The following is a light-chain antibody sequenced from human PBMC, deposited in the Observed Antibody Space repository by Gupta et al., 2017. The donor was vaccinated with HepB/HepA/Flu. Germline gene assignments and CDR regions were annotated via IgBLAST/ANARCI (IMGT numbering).Light chain of an antibody. J-gene: IGLJ2*01. CDR1: NSDIGAGLD. Sequence: QSVLTQPPSVSGTPGQRVTTSCTGSNSDIGAGLDVHWYQHLPAKAPQLLLYSNNNRPSGVPDRFSGSKSGTSASLAINGVQAGDEADYYCQYYDNSLHPVVFGTGTKLTVL. CDR3: QYYDNSLHPVV. CDR2: SNN. V-gene: IGLV1-40*01.